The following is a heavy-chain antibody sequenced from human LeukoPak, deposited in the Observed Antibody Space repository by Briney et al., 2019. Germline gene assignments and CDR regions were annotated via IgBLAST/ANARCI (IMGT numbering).Heavy chain of an antibody. CDR2: INPSGGST. D-gene: IGHD1-26*01. J-gene: IGHJ4*02. Sequence: ASVKVSCKASGYTFTSYYMHWVRQAPGQGLEWMGIINPSGGSTSYAQKFQGRVTMTRDTSTSTVYMELSSLRSEDTAVYYCASSVGATEDFDYWGQGTWSPSPQ. CDR1: GYTFTSYY. CDR3: ASSVGATEDFDY. V-gene: IGHV1-46*01.